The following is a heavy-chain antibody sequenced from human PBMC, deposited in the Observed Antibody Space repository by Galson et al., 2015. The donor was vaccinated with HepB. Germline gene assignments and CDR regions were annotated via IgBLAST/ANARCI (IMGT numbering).Heavy chain of an antibody. Sequence: SLRLSCAASGFTFSSYAMSWVRQAPGKGLEWVSAISGSGGSTYYADSVKGRFTISRDNSTNTLYLQMNSLRAEDTAVYYCAKANDLITIVGVVINGPDFDYWGQGTLVTVSS. CDR3: AKANDLITIVGVVINGPDFDY. J-gene: IGHJ4*02. V-gene: IGHV3-23*01. CDR2: ISGSGGST. CDR1: GFTFSSYA. D-gene: IGHD3-3*01.